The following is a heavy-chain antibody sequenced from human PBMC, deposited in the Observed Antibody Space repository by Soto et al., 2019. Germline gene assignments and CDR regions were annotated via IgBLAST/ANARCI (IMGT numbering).Heavy chain of an antibody. CDR3: ARLVPTARELYYYYYMDV. Sequence: SETLSLTCTVSGGSISSSSYYWGWIRQPPGKGLEWIGSIYYSGSTYYNPSLKSRVTISVDTSKNQFSLKLSSVTAADTAVYYCARLVPTARELYYYYYMDVWGKGTMVTVS. D-gene: IGHD2-2*01. CDR2: IYYSGST. V-gene: IGHV4-39*01. J-gene: IGHJ6*03. CDR1: GGSISSSSYY.